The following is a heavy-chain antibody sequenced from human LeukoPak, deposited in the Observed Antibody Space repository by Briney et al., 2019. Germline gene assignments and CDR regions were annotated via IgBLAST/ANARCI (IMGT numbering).Heavy chain of an antibody. Sequence: GSLRLSCAASGFTFSSYAMRWVRQAPGKGLEWVSAISGSGGSTYYADSVKGRFTISRDNSKNTLYLQMNSLRAEDTAVYYCAKDLGYSYGYYYYGMDVWGQGTTVTVSS. CDR2: ISGSGGST. V-gene: IGHV3-23*01. D-gene: IGHD5-18*01. CDR3: AKDLGYSYGYYYYGMDV. J-gene: IGHJ6*02. CDR1: GFTFSSYA.